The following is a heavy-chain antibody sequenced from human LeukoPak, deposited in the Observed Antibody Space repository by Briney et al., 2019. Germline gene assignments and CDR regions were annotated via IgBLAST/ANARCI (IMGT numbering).Heavy chain of an antibody. D-gene: IGHD3-22*01. Sequence: ASVKVSCKASGYTFTSYDINWVRQATGQGLEWMGWMNPNSGNTGYAQKFQGRVTITRNTSISTAYMELSSLRSEDTAVYYCARGPYYYDSSGYYDQDYWGQGTLVTVSS. CDR2: MNPNSGNT. CDR3: ARGPYYYDSSGYYDQDY. V-gene: IGHV1-8*01. CDR1: GYTFTSYD. J-gene: IGHJ4*02.